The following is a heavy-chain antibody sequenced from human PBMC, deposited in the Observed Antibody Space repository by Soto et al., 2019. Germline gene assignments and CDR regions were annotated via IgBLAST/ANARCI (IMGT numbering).Heavy chain of an antibody. CDR2: INSDGSST. CDR1: GFTFSSYW. CDR3: ARDQAVAGGGRYYYGMDV. J-gene: IGHJ6*02. D-gene: IGHD6-19*01. Sequence: EVQLVESGGGLVQPGGSLRLSCAASGFTFSSYWMHWVRQAPGKGLVWVSRINSDGSSTSYADSVKGRFTISRDNAKNTLYLQMNSLRAEDTAVYYCARDQAVAGGGRYYYGMDVWGQGTTVTVSS. V-gene: IGHV3-74*01.